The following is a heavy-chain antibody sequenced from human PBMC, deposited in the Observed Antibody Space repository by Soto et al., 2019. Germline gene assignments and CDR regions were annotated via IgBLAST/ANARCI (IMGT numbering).Heavy chain of an antibody. Sequence: SVKVSFKASGFTFTSSAVQWVRQARGQRLEWIGWIVVGSGNTNYAQKFQERVTITRDMSTSTAYMELSSLRSEDTAVYYCAADPVDTAMVKLDYYYGMDVWGQGTTVTVSS. CDR3: AADPVDTAMVKLDYYYGMDV. V-gene: IGHV1-58*01. J-gene: IGHJ6*02. D-gene: IGHD5-18*01. CDR1: GFTFTSSA. CDR2: IVVGSGNT.